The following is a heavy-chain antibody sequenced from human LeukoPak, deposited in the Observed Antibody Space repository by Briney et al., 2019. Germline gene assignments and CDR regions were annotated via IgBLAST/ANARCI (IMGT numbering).Heavy chain of an antibody. V-gene: IGHV4-4*07. J-gene: IGHJ6*03. CDR1: GGSISSYY. D-gene: IGHD6-13*01. CDR3: AGTGEAAATFYYYYMDV. Sequence: SETLSLTCTVSGGSISSYYGSWIRQPAGKGLEWIGRIYTSGSTNYNPSLKSRVTMSVDTSKNQFSLKLSSVTAADTAVYYCAGTGEAAATFYYYYMDVWGKGTTVTISS. CDR2: IYTSGST.